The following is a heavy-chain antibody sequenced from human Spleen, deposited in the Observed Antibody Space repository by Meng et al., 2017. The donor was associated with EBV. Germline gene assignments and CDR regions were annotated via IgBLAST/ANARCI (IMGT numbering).Heavy chain of an antibody. J-gene: IGHJ4*02. CDR3: AIGYYHSGSYGSFDY. CDR2: IHHSGST. Sequence: QGPLQESGPGRLEHSGTLSPTRTIAGGSIRRSHWWTWVRQSPGKGLQWIGEIHHSGSTNYGPSLKSRVTVSMDKSKNVFSLKLTSVTAADTAFYYCAIGYYHSGSYGSFDYWGQGILVTVSS. D-gene: IGHD3-10*01. CDR1: GGSIRRSHW. V-gene: IGHV4-4*02.